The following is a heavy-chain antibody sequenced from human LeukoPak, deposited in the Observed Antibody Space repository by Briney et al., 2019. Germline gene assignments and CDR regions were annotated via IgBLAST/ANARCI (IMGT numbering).Heavy chain of an antibody. CDR3: AGPGNGGETIDY. J-gene: IGHJ4*02. D-gene: IGHD3-16*01. V-gene: IGHV1-2*02. CDR2: INSNSGGT. CDR1: GYTFTGYY. Sequence: ASVKVSCKASGYTFTGYYMHWVRQAPGQGLEGMGWINSNSGGTNYVQKFQCRVTITTHASMRTAYMKLSRLISDDRAVYYCAGPGNGGETIDYWGQGTLVTVSS.